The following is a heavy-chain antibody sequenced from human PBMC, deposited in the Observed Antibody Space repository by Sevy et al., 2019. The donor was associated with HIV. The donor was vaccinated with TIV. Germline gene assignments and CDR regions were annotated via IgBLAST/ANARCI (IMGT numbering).Heavy chain of an antibody. Sequence: GGSLRLSCAASGFTFSDYGMHWVRQAPGKGLEWVAVIWSDGSNKYYGDSVKGRFTISRDSSKNTLFLQMNSLRVDDTAVYYCAREERSGITTSFDYWGQGALVTVSS. CDR2: IWSDGSNK. CDR3: AREERSGITTSFDY. V-gene: IGHV3-33*01. J-gene: IGHJ4*02. CDR1: GFTFSDYG. D-gene: IGHD1-7*01.